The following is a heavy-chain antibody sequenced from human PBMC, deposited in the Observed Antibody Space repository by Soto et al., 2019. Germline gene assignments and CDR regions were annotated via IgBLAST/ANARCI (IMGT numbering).Heavy chain of an antibody. J-gene: IGHJ4*02. CDR3: NTEIGRQVVY. CDR1: GYTFTGYY. CDR2: INPNSGGT. Sequence: GASVKVSCKASGYTFTGYYIHWVRQAPGQGLEWMGWINPNSGGTNYAQKFQGWVTMTRDTSIRTAYMELSRLRSDDTAVYYCNTEIGRQVVYWGQGALVTVSS. D-gene: IGHD2-21*01. V-gene: IGHV1-2*04.